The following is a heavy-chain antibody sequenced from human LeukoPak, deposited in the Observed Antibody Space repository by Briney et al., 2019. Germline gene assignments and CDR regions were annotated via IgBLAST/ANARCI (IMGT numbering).Heavy chain of an antibody. Sequence: VTVSCKASGYSFSNYGISWVRQAPGRGLEGMGWINPNSGGTNYAQKLQGRVTMTRDTSIGTAYMELSTLRPDDTAVHYCARDPDCSGGSCYYFAYWGQGTLVTVSS. CDR1: GYSFSNYG. D-gene: IGHD2-15*01. J-gene: IGHJ4*02. V-gene: IGHV1-2*02. CDR3: ARDPDCSGGSCYYFAY. CDR2: INPNSGGT.